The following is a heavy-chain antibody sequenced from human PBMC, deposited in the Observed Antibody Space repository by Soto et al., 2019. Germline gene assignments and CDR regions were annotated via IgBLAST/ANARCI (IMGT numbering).Heavy chain of an antibody. J-gene: IGHJ4*02. CDR1: GFAVSSNH. V-gene: IGHV3-53*01. CDR3: ARVVFGGFSFFDY. D-gene: IGHD5-12*01. CDR2: IYSGGST. Sequence: GGSLRLSCAASGFAVSSNHMSWVRQAPGKGLEWVSVIYSGGSTYYADSAKGRFTISRDSSKNTLYLQMNSLRAEDTAVYYCARVVFGGFSFFDYWGQGTLVTVSS.